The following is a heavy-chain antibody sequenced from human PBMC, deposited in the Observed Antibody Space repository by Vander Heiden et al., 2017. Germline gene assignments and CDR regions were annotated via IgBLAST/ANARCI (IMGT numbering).Heavy chain of an antibody. CDR2: ISYDGSNK. J-gene: IGHJ3*02. CDR3: ARGAYYYDSSGYSGPDAFDI. CDR1: GFPFRRPS. D-gene: IGHD3-22*01. Sequence: QMQPVESGGDVVQRGRSLLLSRSSSGFPFRRPSIHWVRQAPGKGLEWVAVISYDGSNKYYADSVKGRFTISRDNSKNTLYLQMNSLRAEDTAVYYCARGAYYYDSSGYSGPDAFDIWGQGTMVTVSS. V-gene: IGHV3-30*04.